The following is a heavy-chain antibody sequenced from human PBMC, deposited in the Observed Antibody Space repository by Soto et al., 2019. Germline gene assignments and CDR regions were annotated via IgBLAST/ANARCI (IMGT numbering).Heavy chain of an antibody. Sequence: GGSLRLSCAASGFTFSSYGMHWVRQAPGKGLEWVAVISYDGSNKYYADSVKGRFTISRDNSKNTLYLQMNSLKTEDTAVYYCTTVDYWGQGTLVTVSS. J-gene: IGHJ4*02. CDR3: TTVDY. CDR2: ISYDGSNK. CDR1: GFTFSSYG. V-gene: IGHV3-30*03.